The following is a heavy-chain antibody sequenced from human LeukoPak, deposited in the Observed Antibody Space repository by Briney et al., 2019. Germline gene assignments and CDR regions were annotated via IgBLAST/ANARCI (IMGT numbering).Heavy chain of an antibody. V-gene: IGHV4-34*01. CDR1: GGSFNGYY. Sequence: SETLSLTCAVYGGSFNGYYWSWIRQPPGKGLEWIGEINHSGSTNYSPSLKSRVTLSVDTSKNQFSLKLSSVTAADTAVFYCARGPYYYGSGSEYYFDYWGQGTLVTVSS. D-gene: IGHD3-10*01. CDR2: INHSGST. CDR3: ARGPYYYGSGSEYYFDY. J-gene: IGHJ4*02.